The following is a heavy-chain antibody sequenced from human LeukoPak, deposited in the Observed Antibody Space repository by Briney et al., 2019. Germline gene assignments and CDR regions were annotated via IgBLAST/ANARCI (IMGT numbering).Heavy chain of an antibody. CDR2: ISGGSTYT. CDR3: ARPVTATDRFYFFDS. J-gene: IGHJ4*02. D-gene: IGHD2-15*01. Sequence: PGGSLRLSCAGSGFTFKDYYLNWIRQAPGKGLEWVSYISGGSTYTNYANSVKGRFTISRDNARNSLFLQMNSLRAEDTAVYYCARPVTATDRFYFFDSWGQGTLVSVSS. V-gene: IGHV3-11*03. CDR1: GFTFKDYY.